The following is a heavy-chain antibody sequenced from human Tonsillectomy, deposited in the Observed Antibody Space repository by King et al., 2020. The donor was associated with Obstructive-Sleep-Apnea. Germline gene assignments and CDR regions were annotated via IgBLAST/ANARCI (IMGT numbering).Heavy chain of an antibody. D-gene: IGHD2/OR15-2a*01. CDR1: GFTFSSYA. V-gene: IGHV3-30*04. J-gene: IGHJ4*02. CDR3: ASGYYPDY. Sequence: QLVQSGGGVVQPGRSLRLSCAASGFTFSSYAMHWVRQAPGKGLEWVAVISYDGSNQYYAESVKGRFTVSRDNSKNTLYLQMNSLRAEDTAMYYCASGYYPDYWGQGILVTVSS. CDR2: ISYDGSNQ.